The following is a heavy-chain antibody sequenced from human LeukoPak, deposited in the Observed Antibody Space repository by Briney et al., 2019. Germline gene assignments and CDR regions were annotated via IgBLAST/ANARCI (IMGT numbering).Heavy chain of an antibody. J-gene: IGHJ5*02. Sequence: SETLSLTCAVYGGSFSGYYWSWIRQPPGKGLEWIGEINHSGSTNYNPSLKSRVTISVDTSKNQFSLKLSSVTAADTAVYYCASALLGYCSGGSCYSVRWFDPWGQGTLVTVSS. V-gene: IGHV4-34*01. CDR2: INHSGST. CDR3: ASALLGYCSGGSCYSVRWFDP. CDR1: GGSFSGYY. D-gene: IGHD2-15*01.